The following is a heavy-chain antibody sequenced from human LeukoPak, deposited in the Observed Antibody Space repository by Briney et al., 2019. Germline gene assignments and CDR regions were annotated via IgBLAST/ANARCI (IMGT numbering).Heavy chain of an antibody. CDR3: ARRGYDHSGYYYGMDV. CDR1: GGSFSGYH. J-gene: IGHJ6*04. V-gene: IGHV4-34*01. D-gene: IGHD5-12*01. CDR2: INHSGST. Sequence: SETLSLTCAVYGGSFSGYHWSWIRQPPGKGLEWIGEINHSGSTNYNPSLKSRVTISVDTYKNQFSLKLSSVTAADTAVYYCARRGYDHSGYYYGMDVWGKGTTVTVSS.